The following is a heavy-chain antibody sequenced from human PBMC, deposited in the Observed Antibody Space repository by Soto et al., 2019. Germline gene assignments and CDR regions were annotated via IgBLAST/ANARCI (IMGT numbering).Heavy chain of an antibody. J-gene: IGHJ6*02. D-gene: IGHD6-13*01. CDR3: ARDSIAAAEPYYYGMDV. V-gene: IGHV1-18*01. CDR1: GYTFTSYG. CDR2: ISAYNGNT. Sequence: QVQLVQSGAEVKKPGASVKVSCKASGYTFTSYGISWVRQAPGQGLEWMGWISAYNGNTNYAQKLQGRVTMTTDTSTSTAYMDLRSLRSDDTAVYYCARDSIAAAEPYYYGMDVWGQGTTVTVSS.